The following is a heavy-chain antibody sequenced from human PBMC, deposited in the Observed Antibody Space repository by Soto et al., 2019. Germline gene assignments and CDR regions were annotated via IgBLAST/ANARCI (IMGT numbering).Heavy chain of an antibody. J-gene: IGHJ6*02. CDR3: ASGWGDNYSCYAGMDV. CDR1: GYTFTSYD. D-gene: IGHD7-27*01. V-gene: IGHV1-8*01. Sequence: ASVQVPCKASGYTFTSYDINWVRQATGQGLEWMGWMNPNRGNTGYAQKFQGRVNMTRNTSIRTAYMELSSLRSEDTAVYYCASGWGDNYSCYAGMDVWGQGTTVTVYS. CDR2: MNPNRGNT.